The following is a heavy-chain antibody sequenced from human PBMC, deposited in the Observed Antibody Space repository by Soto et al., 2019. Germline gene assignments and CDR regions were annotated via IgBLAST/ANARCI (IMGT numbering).Heavy chain of an antibody. CDR2: IYHSGST. CDR1: GGSIISSNW. D-gene: IGHD3-9*01. CDR3: ARHTTVLRYFDWLQTGNWFDP. Sequence: SETLSLTCAVSGGSIISSNWWSWVRQPPGKGLEWIGEIYHSGSTNYNPSLKSRVTISVDKSKNQFSLKLSSVTAADTAVYYCARHTTVLRYFDWLQTGNWFDPWGQGTLVTVSS. J-gene: IGHJ5*02. V-gene: IGHV4-4*02.